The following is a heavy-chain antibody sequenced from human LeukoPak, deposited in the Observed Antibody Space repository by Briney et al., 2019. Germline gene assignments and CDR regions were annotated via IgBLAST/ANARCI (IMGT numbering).Heavy chain of an antibody. V-gene: IGHV3-33*01. CDR1: GFTFSSYG. Sequence: GGSLRLSCAAFGFTFSSYGMHWVRQAPGKGLEWVAVIWYDGSNKYYADSVKGRFTISRDNSKNTLYLQMNSLRAEDTAVYYCARDGLTYYYGSGSYYRAYYYYYGMDVWGQGTTVTVSS. CDR2: IWYDGSNK. J-gene: IGHJ6*02. D-gene: IGHD3-10*01. CDR3: ARDGLTYYYGSGSYYRAYYYYYGMDV.